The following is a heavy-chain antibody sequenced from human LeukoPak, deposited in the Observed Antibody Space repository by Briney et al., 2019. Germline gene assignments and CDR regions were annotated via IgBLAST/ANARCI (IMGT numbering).Heavy chain of an antibody. J-gene: IGHJ4*02. CDR3: AKDWEAYCGGDCYSAFDY. V-gene: IGHV3-23*01. Sequence: GGSLRLSCAASGFTFSTYGMTWVRQAPGKGPEWVSGIDGSGYTTKYADSVKGRFTISRDNSKNMLYLQMNSLRTEDTAVYYCAKDWEAYCGGDCYSAFDYWGQGTLVTVSS. CDR2: IDGSGYTT. D-gene: IGHD2-21*01. CDR1: GFTFSTYG.